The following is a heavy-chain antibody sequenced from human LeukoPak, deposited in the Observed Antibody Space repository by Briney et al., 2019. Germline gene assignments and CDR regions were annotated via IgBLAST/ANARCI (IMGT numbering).Heavy chain of an antibody. V-gene: IGHV3-7*01. Sequence: PGGSLRLSCAASGFTFSNYWMSWVRQAPGKGLEWVANIKEDGSERFYVDSVKGRFTISRDNPKNSLYLQMNSLRAEDTAVYYCTREGAGGFDYWGQGTLVTVSS. J-gene: IGHJ4*02. D-gene: IGHD3-10*01. CDR3: TREGAGGFDY. CDR1: GFTFSNYW. CDR2: IKEDGSER.